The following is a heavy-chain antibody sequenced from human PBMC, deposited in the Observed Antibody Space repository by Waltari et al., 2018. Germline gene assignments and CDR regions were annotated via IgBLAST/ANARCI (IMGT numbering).Heavy chain of an antibody. CDR2: ISGSGGST. V-gene: IGHV3-23*04. D-gene: IGHD2-8*01. CDR3: AKGAVVLMVYAIAFDP. CDR1: GFTFSSYA. Sequence: EVQLVESGGGLVQPGGSLRLSCAASGFTFSSYAMSWVRQAPGKGLEWVSAISGSGGSTYYADSVKGRFTISRDNSKNTLYLQMNSLRAEDTAVYYCAKGAVVLMVYAIAFDPWGQGTLVTVSS. J-gene: IGHJ5*02.